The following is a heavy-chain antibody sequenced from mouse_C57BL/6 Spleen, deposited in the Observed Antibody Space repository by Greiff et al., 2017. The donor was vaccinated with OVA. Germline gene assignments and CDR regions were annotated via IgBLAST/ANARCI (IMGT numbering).Heavy chain of an antibody. CDR1: GYTFTSYW. D-gene: IGHD3-2*02. J-gene: IGHJ4*01. V-gene: IGHV1-52*01. CDR2: IDPSDSET. CDR3: ARSGSYDMDY. Sequence: VQLQQPGAELVRPGSSVTLSCKASGYTFTSYWLPWVKPRPIQGLEWIGNIDPSDSETHYNQKFKDKATLTVDKSSSAAYMQRSRLTAEEAAVYYCARSGSYDMDYWGQGTSVTVSS.